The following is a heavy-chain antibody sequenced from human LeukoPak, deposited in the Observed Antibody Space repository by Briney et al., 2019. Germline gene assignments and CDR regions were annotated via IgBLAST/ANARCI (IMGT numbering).Heavy chain of an antibody. Sequence: PSETLSLTCTVSGGSISSGGYYWSWIRQHPGKGLEWIGYIYYSGSTYYSPSLKSRVTISVDTSKNQFSLKLSSVTAADTAVYYCARGGSSWDMYYFDYWGQGTLVTVSS. CDR1: GGSISSGGYY. CDR2: IYYSGST. D-gene: IGHD6-13*01. J-gene: IGHJ4*02. V-gene: IGHV4-31*03. CDR3: ARGGSSWDMYYFDY.